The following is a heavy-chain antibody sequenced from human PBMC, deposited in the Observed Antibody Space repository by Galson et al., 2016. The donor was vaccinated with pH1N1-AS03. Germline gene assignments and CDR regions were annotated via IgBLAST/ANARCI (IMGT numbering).Heavy chain of an antibody. Sequence: SLRLSCAASGFTFSGYSMNWFRQAPGKGLEWVSSISRSSTYIYYADSVKGRFTISRANAKNSLFLQMHSLRAEDTAVYYCARTFQGRVVVVAASMQVGPDYWGQGTLVTVSS. D-gene: IGHD2-2*01. CDR3: ARTFQGRVVVVAASMQVGPDY. CDR1: GFTFSGYS. V-gene: IGHV3-21*03. J-gene: IGHJ4*02. CDR2: ISRSSTYI.